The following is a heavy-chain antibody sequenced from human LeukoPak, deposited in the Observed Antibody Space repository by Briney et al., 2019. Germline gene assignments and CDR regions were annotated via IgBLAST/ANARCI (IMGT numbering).Heavy chain of an antibody. D-gene: IGHD6-19*01. CDR3: ARGYSSGWLYFQY. V-gene: IGHV3-53*01. J-gene: IGHJ4*02. CDR2: IYGDGST. CDR1: GFSVSSNY. Sequence: PGGSLRLSCAASGFSVSSNYMSWVRQAPGKGLEWVSVIYGDGSTFYADSVKGRFTISRDNSKNTLYLQMNSLSAADTAVYYCARGYSSGWLYFQYWGQGTLVTVSS.